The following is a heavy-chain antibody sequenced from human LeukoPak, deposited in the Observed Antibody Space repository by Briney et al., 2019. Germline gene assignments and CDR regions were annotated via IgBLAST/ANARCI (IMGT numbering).Heavy chain of an antibody. D-gene: IGHD3-9*01. J-gene: IGHJ4*02. V-gene: IGHV4-34*01. CDR3: ARGTRPRYFDWLYGTHFDY. CDR2: INHSGST. Sequence: SETLSLTCAVYGGSFSGYYWSWIRQPPGKGLEWIGEINHSGSTNYNPSPKSRVTISVDTSKNQFSLKLSSVTAADTAVYYCARGTRPRYFDWLYGTHFDYWGQGTLVTVSS. CDR1: GGSFSGYY.